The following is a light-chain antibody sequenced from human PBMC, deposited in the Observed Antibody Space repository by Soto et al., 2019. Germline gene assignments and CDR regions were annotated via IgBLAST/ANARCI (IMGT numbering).Light chain of an antibody. V-gene: IGLV1-40*01. CDR3: QSYDSSLSRV. J-gene: IGLJ2*01. Sequence: QSVLTQPPSVSGAPGQRCTISCTGSSANIGAGYDGHGYQQLPGTAPKLLIYGNNNRPSGVPDRFSGSKSGTSASLAITGLKAGDEADYYCQSYDSSLSRVFGGGTKLTVL. CDR2: GNN. CDR1: SANIGAGYD.